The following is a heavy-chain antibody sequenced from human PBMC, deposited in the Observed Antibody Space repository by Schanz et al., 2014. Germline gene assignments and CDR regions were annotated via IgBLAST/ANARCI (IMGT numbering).Heavy chain of an antibody. D-gene: IGHD6-19*01. V-gene: IGHV3-23*01. CDR2: LSGSGGST. CDR1: GFAFSSYS. CDR3: AKLSSSGRLAGYFDY. Sequence: DVQLLESGGGLVQPGGSLRLSCTASGFAFSSYSMNWVRQAPGKGLEWVSALSGSGGSTYYADSVKGRFTISRDNAKNSLYLQMNSLRAEDTAVYYCAKLSSSGRLAGYFDYWGQGALVTVSS. J-gene: IGHJ4*02.